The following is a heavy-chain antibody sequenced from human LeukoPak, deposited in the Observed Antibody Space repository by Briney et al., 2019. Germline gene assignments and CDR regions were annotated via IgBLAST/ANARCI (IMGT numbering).Heavy chain of an antibody. D-gene: IGHD3-22*01. Sequence: ASVKVSCKASGGTFSSYAISWVRQAPGQGLEWMGGIIPIFGTANYAQKFQGRVTITADEFTSTAYMELSSLRSEDTAVYYCARDGVDSSGYYYYWGQGTLVTVSS. CDR2: IIPIFGTA. CDR3: ARDGVDSSGYYYY. J-gene: IGHJ4*02. V-gene: IGHV1-69*13. CDR1: GGTFSSYA.